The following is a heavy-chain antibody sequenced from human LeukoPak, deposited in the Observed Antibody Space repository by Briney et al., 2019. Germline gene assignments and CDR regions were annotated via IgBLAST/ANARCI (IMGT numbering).Heavy chain of an antibody. V-gene: IGHV1-69*05. CDR1: GGTFSSYA. D-gene: IGHD3-22*01. Sequence: SVKVSCKASGGTFSSYAISWVRQAPGQGLEWMGGIIPIFGTANYAQKFQGGVTITTDESTSTAYVELSSLRSEATAVYYCARIPPYYYDSSGYEAPFDYWGQGTLVTVSS. J-gene: IGHJ4*02. CDR2: IIPIFGTA. CDR3: ARIPPYYYDSSGYEAPFDY.